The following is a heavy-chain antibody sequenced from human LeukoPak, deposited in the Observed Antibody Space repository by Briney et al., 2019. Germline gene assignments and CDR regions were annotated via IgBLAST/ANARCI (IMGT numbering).Heavy chain of an antibody. Sequence: SVKVSCKASGGTFSSYAISWVRQAPGQGLEWMGGIIPIFGTANYAQKFQGRVTITADESTSTAYMELSSLRSEDTAVYYCARDPPPWQGDWFDPWGQGTLVTVSS. D-gene: IGHD1-26*01. CDR1: GGTFSSYA. CDR2: IIPIFGTA. V-gene: IGHV1-69*13. CDR3: ARDPPPWQGDWFDP. J-gene: IGHJ5*02.